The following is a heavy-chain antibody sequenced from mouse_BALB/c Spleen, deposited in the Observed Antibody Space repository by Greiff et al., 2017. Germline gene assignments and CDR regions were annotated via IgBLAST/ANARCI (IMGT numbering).Heavy chain of an antibody. CDR3: ARVLRLRYFDV. Sequence: VQLQESGAELAKPGASVKMSCKASGYTFTSYWMHWVKQRPGQGLEWIGYINPSTGYTEYNQKFKDKATLTADKSPSTAYMQLSSLTSEDSAVYYCARVLRLRYFDVWGAGTTVTVSS. V-gene: IGHV1-7*01. CDR2: INPSTGYT. CDR1: GYTFTSYW. D-gene: IGHD1-2*01. J-gene: IGHJ1*01.